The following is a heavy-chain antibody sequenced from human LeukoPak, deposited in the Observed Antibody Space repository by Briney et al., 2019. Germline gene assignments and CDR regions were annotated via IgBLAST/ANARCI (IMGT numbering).Heavy chain of an antibody. CDR3: ARHCSSTSCYTPDDY. J-gene: IGHJ4*02. V-gene: IGHV4-39*01. CDR1: GGSISSSSYY. Sequence: SETLSLTCTVSGGSISSSSYYWGWIRQPPGKGLEWIGSIYYSGSTYYNPSLKSRVTISVDTSKNQFPLKLSSVTAADTAVYYCARHCSSTSCYTPDDYWGQGTLVTVSS. D-gene: IGHD2-2*02. CDR2: IYYSGST.